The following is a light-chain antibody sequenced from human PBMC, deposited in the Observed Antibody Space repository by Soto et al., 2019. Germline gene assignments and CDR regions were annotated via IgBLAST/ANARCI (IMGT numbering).Light chain of an antibody. J-gene: IGKJ4*01. V-gene: IGKV1-5*03. Sequence: DIQMTQSPSTLSASVGDRVTITCRASQSVSTWLAWYQQKPGKAPKLLIHKASTLENGDPSRFSGCGSWTDFNLTISSLQPDYVANDYCDEYHICPVNFGRGTKVVSK. CDR1: QSVSTW. CDR2: KAS. CDR3: DEYHICPVN.